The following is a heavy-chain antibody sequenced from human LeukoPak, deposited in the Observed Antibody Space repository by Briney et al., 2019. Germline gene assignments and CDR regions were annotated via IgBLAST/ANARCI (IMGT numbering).Heavy chain of an antibody. Sequence: SETLSLTCAVYGGSFSGYYWSWLRQPPGKGLEWIGEINHSGSTNYNPSLKSRVTISVDTSKNQFSLKLSSVTAADTAMYYCAGRDGYNSLDHWGQGTLVTVSA. D-gene: IGHD5-24*01. CDR3: AGRDGYNSLDH. J-gene: IGHJ4*02. CDR2: INHSGST. CDR1: GGSFSGYY. V-gene: IGHV4-34*01.